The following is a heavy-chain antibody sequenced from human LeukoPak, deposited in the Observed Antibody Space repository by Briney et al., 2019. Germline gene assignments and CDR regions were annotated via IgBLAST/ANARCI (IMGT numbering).Heavy chain of an antibody. CDR3: ARKDRFEAFDI. Sequence: GASAQVSCKASGYIFTSYYIHWMRQAPGQGLEWMGIIIPSSGSTSSAQKFQGRVTMTRDTSTSTVSMELSSLRSEDTALYYCARKDRFEAFDIWGQGTMLIVSS. CDR2: IIPSSGST. J-gene: IGHJ3*02. CDR1: GYIFTSYY. V-gene: IGHV1-46*01.